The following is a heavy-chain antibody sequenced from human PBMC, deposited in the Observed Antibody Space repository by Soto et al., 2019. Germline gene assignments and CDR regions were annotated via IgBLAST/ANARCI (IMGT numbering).Heavy chain of an antibody. Sequence: GGSLRLSCAASGFTFDDYGMNWVRQAPGTGLEWVSGINWNGFSTGYADSVKGRFTISRNNAKNSLYLQMNSLRAEDTALYYWSRARVGATAPFDDWGKGSLVTVSS. D-gene: IGHD1-26*01. J-gene: IGHJ4*02. CDR1: GFTFDDYG. V-gene: IGHV3-20*04. CDR3: SRARVGATAPFDD. CDR2: INWNGFST.